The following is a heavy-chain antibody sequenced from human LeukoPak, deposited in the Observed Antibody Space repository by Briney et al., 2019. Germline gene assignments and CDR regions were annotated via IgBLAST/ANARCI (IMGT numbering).Heavy chain of an antibody. Sequence: GGSLRLSCAASGFTFSSYGMHWVRQAPGKGLEWVAAISYDGSNKYYADSVKGRFTISRDNSKNTLYLQMNSLRAEDTAVYYCAKDTGSSWYYFDYWGQGTLVTVSS. CDR2: ISYDGSNK. CDR1: GFTFSSYG. J-gene: IGHJ4*02. CDR3: AKDTGSSWYYFDY. V-gene: IGHV3-30*18. D-gene: IGHD6-13*01.